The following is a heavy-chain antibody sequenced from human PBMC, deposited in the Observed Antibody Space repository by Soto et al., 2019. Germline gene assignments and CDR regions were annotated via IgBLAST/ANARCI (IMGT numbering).Heavy chain of an antibody. CDR3: FRPRFRALPPLVDV. CDR1: GGSISSYY. D-gene: IGHD3-10*01. J-gene: IGHJ6*02. Sequence: QVPLQESGPGLVKPSETLSLSCTVSGGSISSYYWSWIRQPPGKGLEWIGYVHDSWGPHYNPSLKSRVAISLAPSTSPFPLTPTSLSAPAPALYYCFRPRFRALPPLVDVWGQGTTVTVSS. CDR2: VHDSWGP. V-gene: IGHV4-59*08.